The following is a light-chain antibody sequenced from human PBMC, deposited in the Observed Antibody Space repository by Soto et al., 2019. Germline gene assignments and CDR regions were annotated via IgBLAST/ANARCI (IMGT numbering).Light chain of an antibody. CDR1: SSDVGGYTF. CDR2: DVN. V-gene: IGLV2-11*01. CDR3: CSYAGDFVI. J-gene: IGLJ2*01. Sequence: QSVLTQPRSVSGSPGQSVAISCTGSSSDVGGYTFVSWYQQHPGKAPKLIIYDVNKRPSGVPDRFSGSKSGNTASLTISGLQADDEADYFCCSYAGDFVIFGGGTKLTVL.